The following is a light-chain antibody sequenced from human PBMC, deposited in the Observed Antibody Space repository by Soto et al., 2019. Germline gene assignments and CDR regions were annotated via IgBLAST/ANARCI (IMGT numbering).Light chain of an antibody. CDR3: ATWDYRLTGEV. CDR1: SSNIGNNY. V-gene: IGLV1-51*01. CDR2: DNN. Sequence: QSVLTQPPSVSAAPGQKVTISCSGSSSNIGNNYVSWYQQLPGTAPKLLIYDNNKRPSGIPDRFSGSKSGTSGTLDITGLQTEDEADYYCATWDYRLTGEVFGSGTNLTVL. J-gene: IGLJ2*01.